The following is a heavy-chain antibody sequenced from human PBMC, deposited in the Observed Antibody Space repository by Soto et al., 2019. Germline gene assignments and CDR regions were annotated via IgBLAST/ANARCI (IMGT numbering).Heavy chain of an antibody. CDR1: GGAFSGYY. V-gene: IGHV4-34*01. J-gene: IGHJ4*02. Sequence: QVQLQQWGAGLLKPSETLSLTCAVYGGAFSGYYWSWIRQPPGKGLEWIGEINHSASTTYNPSLKSRVTISVDTSKNQFSLKLSSVTAADTAVYYCARAIEGGYSYGYLYWGQETLVTVSS. CDR3: ARAIEGGYSYGYLY. CDR2: INHSAST. D-gene: IGHD5-18*01.